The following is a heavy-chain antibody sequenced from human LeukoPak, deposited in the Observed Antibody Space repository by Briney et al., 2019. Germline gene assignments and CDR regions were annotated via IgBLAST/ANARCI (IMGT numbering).Heavy chain of an antibody. CDR2: IIPIFGTA. J-gene: IGHJ6*02. V-gene: IGHV1-69*13. CDR1: GGTFSSYA. Sequence: SVKVSCKASGGTFSSYAISWVRQAPGQGLEWMRGIIPIFGTANYAQKFQGRVTITADESTSTAYMELSSLRSEDTAVYYCARGRNYYYYGMDVWGQGTTVTVSS. CDR3: ARGRNYYYYGMDV.